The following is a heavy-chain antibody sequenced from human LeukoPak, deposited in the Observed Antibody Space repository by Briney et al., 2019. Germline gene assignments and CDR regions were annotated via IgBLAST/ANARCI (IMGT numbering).Heavy chain of an antibody. CDR2: IYYSGTT. V-gene: IGHV4-59*01. CDR3: AREAVGDCSGDKCYNWFDS. D-gene: IGHD2-15*01. Sequence: SETLSLTCTVSGGSISTFYWSWIRQPPGKGLEWIGYIYYSGTTKYNPSLKSRVTISVDTSKNQFSPKLSSVTAADTAVYYCAREAVGDCSGDKCYNWFDSWGQGALVTVSS. CDR1: GGSISTFY. J-gene: IGHJ5*01.